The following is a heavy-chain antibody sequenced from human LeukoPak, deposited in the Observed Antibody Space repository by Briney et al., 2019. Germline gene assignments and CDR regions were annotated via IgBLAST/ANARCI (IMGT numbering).Heavy chain of an antibody. CDR1: GFTFDDYA. Sequence: GGSLRLSCAASGFTFDDYAMHWVRQAPGKGLEWVSGISWNSGSIGYADSVKGRFTISRDNAKNSLYLQMNSLRAEDTALYYCAKDRGYGDYYEAFDIWGQGTMVTVSS. D-gene: IGHD4-17*01. V-gene: IGHV3-9*01. J-gene: IGHJ3*02. CDR2: ISWNSGSI. CDR3: AKDRGYGDYYEAFDI.